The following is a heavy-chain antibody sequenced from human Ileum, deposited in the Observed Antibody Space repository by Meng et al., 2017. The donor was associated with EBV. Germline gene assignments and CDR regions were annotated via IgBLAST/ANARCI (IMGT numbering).Heavy chain of an antibody. CDR2: IYHSGST. J-gene: IGHJ2*01. CDR3: AIGQKGYFDL. Sequence: LHLQSPSPGLVMPSQLLSLTCTVSGSVSSSSNYYWSWISQLPGKGLEWSGHIYHSGSTYYNPSLKSRITISVDTSKNQFSLKLSSVTAADTAVYYCAIGQKGYFDLWGRGTLVTVSS. CDR1: GSVSSSSNYY. V-gene: IGHV4-30-4*01.